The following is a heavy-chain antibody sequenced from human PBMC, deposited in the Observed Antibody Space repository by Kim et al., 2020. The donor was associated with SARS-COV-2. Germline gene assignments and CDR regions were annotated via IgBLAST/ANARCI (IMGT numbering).Heavy chain of an antibody. J-gene: IGHJ4*02. CDR2: IYYSGST. V-gene: IGHV4-39*01. CDR1: GGSISSSSYY. Sequence: SETLSLTCTVSGGSISSSSYYWGWIRQPPGKGLEWIGSIYYSGSTYYNPSLKSRVTISVDTSKNQFSLKLSSVTAADTAVYYCARLLRYSYGRVDYWGQGTLVTVSS. CDR3: ARLLRYSYGRVDY. D-gene: IGHD5-18*01.